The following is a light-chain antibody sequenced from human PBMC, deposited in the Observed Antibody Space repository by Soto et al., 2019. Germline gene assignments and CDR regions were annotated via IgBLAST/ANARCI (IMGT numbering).Light chain of an antibody. V-gene: IGKV1-6*01. CDR3: LQNYNYPYT. J-gene: IGKJ2*01. CDR2: AAS. Sequence: AIQMTQSPSSLSASVGDRVTITCRASQDIRNDLGWYQQKPGKAPKLLIYAASSLQSGVPSRFSGSGSGTDFTLTISSLQPEDFTTYFCLQNYNYPYTFGQGTNLEIK. CDR1: QDIRND.